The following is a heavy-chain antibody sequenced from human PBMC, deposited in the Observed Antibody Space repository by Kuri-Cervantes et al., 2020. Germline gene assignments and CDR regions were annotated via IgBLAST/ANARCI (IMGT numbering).Heavy chain of an antibody. V-gene: IGHV3-30*03. J-gene: IGHJ6*02. Sequence: GESLKISCAASGFTFSSYGMHWVRQAPGKGLEWVAVISYDGNNKNYADSVKGRFTISRDNSKNTLYLQMNSLRAEDTAVYYCARDASGYGENYYYYGMDVWGQGTTVTVSS. CDR1: GFTFSSYG. D-gene: IGHD5-12*01. CDR3: ARDASGYGENYYYYGMDV. CDR2: ISYDGNNK.